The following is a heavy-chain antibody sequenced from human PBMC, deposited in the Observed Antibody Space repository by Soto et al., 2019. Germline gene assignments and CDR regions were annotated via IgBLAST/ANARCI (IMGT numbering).Heavy chain of an antibody. V-gene: IGHV4-30-2*06. J-gene: IGHJ5*02. D-gene: IGHD3-3*01. CDR3: ARRVARAGKSWFDP. CDR2: IQDSGRT. CDR1: GASIDGYS. Sequence: QVQLQESGSGLVKPSDTLSLTCAVSGASIDGYSWSWIRQSPGKGPEWIAYIQDSGRTYYNPSLMSRVFMSLEKSKNQFSLNLTSVTAADTAMYYCARRVARAGKSWFDPWGQGTLVTVSS.